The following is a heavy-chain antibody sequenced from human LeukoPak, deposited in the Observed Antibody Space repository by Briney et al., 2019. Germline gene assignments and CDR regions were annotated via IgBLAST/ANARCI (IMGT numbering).Heavy chain of an antibody. CDR1: GYTLTELS. CDR3: ARDRYSGSYGLAY. J-gene: IGHJ4*02. CDR2: INAGNGNT. D-gene: IGHD1-26*01. V-gene: IGHV1-3*01. Sequence: ASVKVSCKVSGYTLTELSMHWVRQAPGQRLEWMGWINAGNGNTKYSQKFQGRVTITRDTSASTAYMELSSLRSEDTAVYYCARDRYSGSYGLAYWGQGTLVTVSS.